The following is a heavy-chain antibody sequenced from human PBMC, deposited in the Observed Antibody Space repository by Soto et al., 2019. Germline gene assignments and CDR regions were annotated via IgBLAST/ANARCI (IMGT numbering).Heavy chain of an antibody. CDR3: TSLYYGGQDY. V-gene: IGHV4-39*01. D-gene: IGHD4-17*01. CDR1: GGSISSSSYY. Sequence: SETLSLTCTVSGGSISSSSYYWGWIRQPPGKGLEWIGSIYYTGNTYYNPSLKSRVTISVDTSKNQFSLKLSSVTAANTAVYYCTSLYYGGQDYWGQGTVVTVSS. CDR2: IYYTGNT. J-gene: IGHJ4*02.